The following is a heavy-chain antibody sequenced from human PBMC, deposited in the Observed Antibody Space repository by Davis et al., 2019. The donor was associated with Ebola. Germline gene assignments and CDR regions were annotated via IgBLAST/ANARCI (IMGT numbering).Heavy chain of an antibody. D-gene: IGHD2-2*01. CDR3: AREKLNVLVPATVNYYYSGMDV. V-gene: IGHV1-46*03. J-gene: IGHJ6*02. CDR2: INPSDGST. CDR1: GYTFTSYY. Sequence: AASVKVSCKASGYTFTSYYMHWVRQAPGQGLEWMGIINPSDGSTSYAQKFQGRLTMTRDTSTSTVYMELSSLRSEDTAVYYCAREKLNVLVPATVNYYYSGMDVWGQGTTVTVSS.